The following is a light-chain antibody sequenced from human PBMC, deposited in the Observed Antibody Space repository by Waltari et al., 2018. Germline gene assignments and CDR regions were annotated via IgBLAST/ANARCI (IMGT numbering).Light chain of an antibody. CDR3: QQYHTLPFT. CDR1: QAINTF. CDR2: YAS. J-gene: IGKJ3*01. Sequence: DIQMTQSPSSLSASVGDRVTITCRASQAINTFLNWYQHRPGKAPKLLIHYASLLESGVPSRFSGSGSGTDFTLTISSLQPEDFATYYCQQYHTLPFTFGPGTKLDIK. V-gene: IGKV1-39*01.